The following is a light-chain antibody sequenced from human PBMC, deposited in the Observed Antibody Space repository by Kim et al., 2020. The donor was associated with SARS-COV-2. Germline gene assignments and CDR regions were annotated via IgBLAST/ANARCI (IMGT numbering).Light chain of an antibody. Sequence: ASVGDRVNITCRTTQSIFVRLDWYQQKPGKAPKLVISKASSLESGVPSRFSGSGSGTEFTLTISSLHPDDFGTYFCQQYSNYPLTFGAGTKVDIK. CDR2: KAS. CDR3: QQYSNYPLT. V-gene: IGKV1-5*03. J-gene: IGKJ4*01. CDR1: QSIFVR.